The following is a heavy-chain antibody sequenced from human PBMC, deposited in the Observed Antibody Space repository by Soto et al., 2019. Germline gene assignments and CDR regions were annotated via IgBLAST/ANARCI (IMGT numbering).Heavy chain of an antibody. J-gene: IGHJ4*01. CDR2: INEDGSVT. D-gene: IGHD2-8*01. CDR3: AKGFCTHRIDY. Sequence: PGGSLRLSCAASGFTFSSYWMNWVRQAPGKGLELVANINEDGSVTSYVDSVKGRFTVSRDNTISSLYLQMNSLRVEDTALYYCAKGFCTHRIDYWGQRRRFTVSS. V-gene: IGHV3-7*03. CDR1: GFTFSSYW.